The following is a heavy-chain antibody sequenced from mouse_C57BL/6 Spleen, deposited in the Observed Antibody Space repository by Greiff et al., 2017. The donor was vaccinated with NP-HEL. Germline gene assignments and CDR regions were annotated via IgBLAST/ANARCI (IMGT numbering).Heavy chain of an antibody. Sequence: QVQLQQPGAELVMHGASVKLSCKASGYTFTSYWMHWVKQRPGQGLEWIGEIDPSDSYTNYNQKFKGKSTLTVDKSSSTAYMQLSSLTSEDSAVYYCARSYYGSSYRNFDVWGTGTTVTVSS. CDR1: GYTFTSYW. CDR3: ARSYYGSSYRNFDV. J-gene: IGHJ1*03. D-gene: IGHD1-1*01. CDR2: IDPSDSYT. V-gene: IGHV1-69*01.